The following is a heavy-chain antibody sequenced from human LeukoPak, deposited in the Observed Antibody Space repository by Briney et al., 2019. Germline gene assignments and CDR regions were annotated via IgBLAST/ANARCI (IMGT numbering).Heavy chain of an antibody. CDR2: IDPSDSYT. CDR3: ARTYFGELDY. CDR1: GYSFTRYW. V-gene: IGHV5-10-1*01. Sequence: PGESLKISCKGSGYSFTRYWISWVRQMPGKGLEWMGWIDPSDSYTNYSPSFQGHVTISADKSISTAYLQWSSLKASDTAMYYCARTYFGELDYWGQGTLVTVSS. J-gene: IGHJ4*02. D-gene: IGHD3-10*01.